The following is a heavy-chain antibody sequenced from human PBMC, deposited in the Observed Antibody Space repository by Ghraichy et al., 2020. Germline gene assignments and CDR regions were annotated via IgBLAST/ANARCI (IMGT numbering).Heavy chain of an antibody. Sequence: QTLSLTCSFSGFSLSTDGMRVSWIRQPPGKALEWLARIDWDDDKFYSTSLKTRLTISKDTSNNQVVLTMTNMDPVDTATYFCARISLTRGTPDYWGQGIPVTVSS. V-gene: IGHV2-70*04. CDR3: ARISLTRGTPDY. CDR1: GFSLSTDGMR. J-gene: IGHJ4*02. D-gene: IGHD2-2*01. CDR2: IDWDDDK.